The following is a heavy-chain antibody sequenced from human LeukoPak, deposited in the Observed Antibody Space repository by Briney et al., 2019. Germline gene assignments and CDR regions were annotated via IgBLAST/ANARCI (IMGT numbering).Heavy chain of an antibody. Sequence: GGSLRLSCAASGFTFNNYWIHWVRQVPGKGLVWVSRINNDGSSASYVDSVEGRFTISRGNAKNTLFLQMNSLRAEDTAVYYCARRGTGHGMDVWGQGTTVIVSS. D-gene: IGHD1-1*01. CDR3: ARRGTGHGMDV. J-gene: IGHJ6*02. CDR2: INNDGSSA. CDR1: GFTFNNYW. V-gene: IGHV3-74*01.